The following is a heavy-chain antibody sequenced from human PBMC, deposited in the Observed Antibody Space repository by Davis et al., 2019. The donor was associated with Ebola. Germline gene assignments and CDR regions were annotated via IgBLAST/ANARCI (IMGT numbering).Heavy chain of an antibody. V-gene: IGHV4-30-4*01. CDR1: AGSLSSGDYF. Sequence: SETLSLTCTVSAGSLSSGDYFWSWIRQPPGKGLEWIGYIYYSGNAYYNPSLKSRVTISVDTSKNQFSLKLSSVTAADTAVYYCARRKGQWLVLDYWGQGTLVTVSS. CDR2: IYYSGNA. CDR3: ARRKGQWLVLDY. D-gene: IGHD6-19*01. J-gene: IGHJ4*02.